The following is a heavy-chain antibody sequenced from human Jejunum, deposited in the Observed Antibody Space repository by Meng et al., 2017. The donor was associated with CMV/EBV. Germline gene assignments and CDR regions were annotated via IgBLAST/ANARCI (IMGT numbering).Heavy chain of an antibody. CDR3: AKEGYGGAGWAYYHGMDV. V-gene: IGHV3-74*01. J-gene: IGHJ6*02. CDR2: INSDGRTT. D-gene: IGHD4-23*01. Sequence: SSYWMHWVRQAPGKGLVWVSRINSDGRTTYYADSVKGRFTISRDNAKNTLYLRMDSLRAEDTAVYYCAKEGYGGAGWAYYHGMDVWGQGTTVTVSS. CDR1: SSYW.